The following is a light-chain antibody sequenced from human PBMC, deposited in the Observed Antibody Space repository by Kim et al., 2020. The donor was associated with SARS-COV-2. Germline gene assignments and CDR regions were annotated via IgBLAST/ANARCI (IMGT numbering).Light chain of an antibody. V-gene: IGKV1-16*02. Sequence: DIQMTQSPSSLSASVGDRVTITCRASQGISSYLAWFQQKPGKAPKPLIYGASSLQSGVPSKFSGSGSGTDFTLTINSLQPEDFATYYCQQYKSYPLTIGGGTKVDIK. CDR3: QQYKSYPLT. CDR2: GAS. CDR1: QGISSY. J-gene: IGKJ4*01.